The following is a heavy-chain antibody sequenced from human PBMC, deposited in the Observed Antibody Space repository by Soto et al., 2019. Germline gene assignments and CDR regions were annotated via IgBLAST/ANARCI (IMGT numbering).Heavy chain of an antibody. CDR2: ISYDGTNK. CDR3: AKTRGRGTNYYYYGMDV. D-gene: IGHD3-10*01. CDR1: GFTFSSYG. V-gene: IGHV3-30*18. J-gene: IGHJ6*02. Sequence: QVQLVESGGGVVQPGRSLRLSCAASGFTFSSYGMHWVRQAPGKGLEWVALISYDGTNKYYADSVKGRFTISRDNSKNTLYLQMNSLRPEDTAVYYCAKTRGRGTNYYYYGMDVWGQGTTVTVSS.